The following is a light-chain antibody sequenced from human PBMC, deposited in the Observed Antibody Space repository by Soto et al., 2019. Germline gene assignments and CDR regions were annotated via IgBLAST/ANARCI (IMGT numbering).Light chain of an antibody. CDR3: HQSDMSSWT. CDR2: GAS. J-gene: IGKJ1*01. V-gene: IGKV3-20*01. Sequence: IVLTQSPGTLSLSPGERATLSCRASQSVSSSYLAWYQQRPGQAPRLLIYGASNRPTGIPDRFTGSGSGTDFTLTISRLEPEDFAVYFCHQSDMSSWTFGQGTKVENK. CDR1: QSVSSSY.